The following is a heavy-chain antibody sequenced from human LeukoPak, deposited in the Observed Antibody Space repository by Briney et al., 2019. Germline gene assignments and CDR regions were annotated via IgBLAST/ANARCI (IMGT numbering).Heavy chain of an antibody. V-gene: IGHV3-48*01. D-gene: IGHD5-24*01. Sequence: GGSLRLSCAASGFTFSSYWMSWVRQAPGKGLEWLSHISSAAGKIYYADSVAGQFTISRDNAKNSLYLQMNSLRAEDTAVYYCVREWLSWGQGTLVTVSS. CDR1: GFTFSSYW. J-gene: IGHJ4*02. CDR3: VREWLS. CDR2: ISSAAGKI.